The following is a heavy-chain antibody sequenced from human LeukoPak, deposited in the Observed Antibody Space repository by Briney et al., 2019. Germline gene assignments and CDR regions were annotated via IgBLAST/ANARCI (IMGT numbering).Heavy chain of an antibody. CDR2: IYTSGST. V-gene: IGHV4-61*02. CDR1: GGSISSGSYY. D-gene: IGHD2-2*01. J-gene: IGHJ4*02. CDR3: ARGPGYCSSTSCPN. Sequence: PSQTLSLTCTVSGGSISSGSYYWSWIRQPAGKGLEWIGRIYTSGSTNYNPSLKSRVTISVDTSKNQFSLKLSSVTAADTAVYYCARGPGYCSSTSCPNWGQGTLVTVSS.